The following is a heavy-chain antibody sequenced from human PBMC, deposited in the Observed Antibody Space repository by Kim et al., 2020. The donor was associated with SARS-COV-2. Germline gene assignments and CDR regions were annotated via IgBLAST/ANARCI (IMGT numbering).Heavy chain of an antibody. CDR2: IYTSGST. CDR3: ARGYYDSSGSWYFDY. Sequence: SETLSLTCTVSGGSISSYYWSWIRQPAGKGLEWIGRIYTSGSTNYNPSLKSRVTMSVDTSKNQFSLKLSSVTAADTAVYYCARGYYDSSGSWYFDYWGQGTLVTVSS. CDR1: GGSISSYY. D-gene: IGHD3-22*01. J-gene: IGHJ4*02. V-gene: IGHV4-4*07.